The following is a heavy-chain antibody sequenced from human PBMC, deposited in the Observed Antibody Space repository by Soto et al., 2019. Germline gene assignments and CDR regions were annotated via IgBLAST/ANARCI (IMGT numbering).Heavy chain of an antibody. D-gene: IGHD6-13*01. CDR3: ARGSSSNFFTPYYYYYYGMDV. Sequence: ASETLSLTCAVYGGSFSGYYWSWIRRPPGKGLEWIGEINHSGSTNYNPSLKSRVTISVDTSKNQFSLKLSSVTAADTAVYYCARGSSSNFFTPYYYYYYGMDVWGQGTTVTVSS. CDR1: GGSFSGYY. V-gene: IGHV4-34*01. CDR2: INHSGST. J-gene: IGHJ6*02.